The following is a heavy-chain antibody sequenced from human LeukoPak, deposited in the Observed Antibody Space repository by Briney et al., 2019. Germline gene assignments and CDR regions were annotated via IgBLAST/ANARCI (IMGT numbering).Heavy chain of an antibody. CDR1: RFTFDDYG. Sequence: GGSLRLSCAASRFTFDDYGMRWVRQAPGKGLEWVSGIYWNGDSTGYGDSVKGRFTISRDNAGNSLYLQMNSLRAEDTAFYYCAREQRYCGSTSCYSFFDYWGQGTLVTVSS. V-gene: IGHV3-20*04. D-gene: IGHD2-2*01. CDR3: AREQRYCGSTSCYSFFDY. J-gene: IGHJ4*02. CDR2: IYWNGDST.